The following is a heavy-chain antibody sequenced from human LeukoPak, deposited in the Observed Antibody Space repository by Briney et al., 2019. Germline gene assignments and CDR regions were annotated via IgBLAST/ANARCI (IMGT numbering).Heavy chain of an antibody. CDR3: ARFNSGSYQHYFDY. J-gene: IGHJ4*02. V-gene: IGHV4-39*07. CDR1: GGSISSSSYY. CDR2: IYYSGST. Sequence: SGTLSLTCTVSGGSISSSSYYWGWIRQPPGTGLEWIGSIYYSGSTCYNPSLKSRVTISVDTSKNQFSLKLSSVTAADTAMYYCARFNSGSYQHYFDYWGQGILVTVSS. D-gene: IGHD1-26*01.